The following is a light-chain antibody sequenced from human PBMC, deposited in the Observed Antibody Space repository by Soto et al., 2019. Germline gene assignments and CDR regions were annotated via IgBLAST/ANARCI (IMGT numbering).Light chain of an antibody. V-gene: IGKV1-33*01. CDR3: QQYNSDWNT. CDR1: QDISNY. Sequence: DIQMTQSPSSLSASVGDRVTITCQASQDISNYLNWYQQKPGKAPKLLIYDASNLETGVPSRFSGSGSGTDFTFTISSLQPEDIATYYCQQYNSDWNTFGQGTK. J-gene: IGKJ2*01. CDR2: DAS.